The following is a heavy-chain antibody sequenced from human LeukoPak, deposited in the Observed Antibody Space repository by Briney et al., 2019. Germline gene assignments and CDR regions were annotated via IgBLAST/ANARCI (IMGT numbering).Heavy chain of an antibody. Sequence: PGGSLRLSCAASGFSFTSGWMNWVRQSPGKGLEWVANINPGGGEKSYVDSVKGRFTISRDNAKNSLYLQMNSLRAEDTAVYYCARDPRYYSDLYYFDYWGQGTLVTVSS. CDR3: ARDPRYYSDLYYFDY. D-gene: IGHD3-22*01. V-gene: IGHV3-7*01. CDR2: INPGGGEK. J-gene: IGHJ4*02. CDR1: GFSFTSGW.